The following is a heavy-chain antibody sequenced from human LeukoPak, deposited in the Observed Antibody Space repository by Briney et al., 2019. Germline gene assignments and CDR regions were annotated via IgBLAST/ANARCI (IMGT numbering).Heavy chain of an antibody. D-gene: IGHD1-26*01. Sequence: GGSLRLSCAASGFTFSSYAMHWVRQAPGKGLEWVAVISYDGSNKYYADSVKGRFTISRDNSKNTLYPQMNSLRAEDTAVYYCARDPDSGSYPAEYFQHWGQGTLVTVSS. CDR3: ARDPDSGSYPAEYFQH. J-gene: IGHJ1*01. CDR1: GFTFSSYA. V-gene: IGHV3-30-3*01. CDR2: ISYDGSNK.